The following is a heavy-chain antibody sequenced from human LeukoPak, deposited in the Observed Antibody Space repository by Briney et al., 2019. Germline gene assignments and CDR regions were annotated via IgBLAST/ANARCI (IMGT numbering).Heavy chain of an antibody. V-gene: IGHV1-18*01. J-gene: IGHJ4*02. D-gene: IGHD3-22*01. Sequence: ASVKVSCKASGYTFTSYGISWVRQPPGQGLEWMGWISAYNGNTNYAQKLQGRVTMTTDTSASTAYMELRSLRSDDTAVYYCARDPKDDTSGYYYFDYWGQGTLVTVSS. CDR3: ARDPKDDTSGYYYFDY. CDR2: ISAYNGNT. CDR1: GYTFTSYG.